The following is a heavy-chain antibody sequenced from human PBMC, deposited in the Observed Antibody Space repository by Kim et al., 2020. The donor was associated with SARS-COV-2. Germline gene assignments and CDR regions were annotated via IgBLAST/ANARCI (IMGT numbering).Heavy chain of an antibody. V-gene: IGHV3-21*01. CDR1: GFTFSSYS. CDR3: ARVRDTIAAAGIPWFNP. D-gene: IGHD6-13*01. J-gene: IGHJ5*02. Sequence: GGSLRLSCAASGFTFSSYSMNWVRQAPGKGLEWVSSISSSSSYIYYADSVKGRFTISRDNAKNSLYLQMNSLRAEDTAVYYCARVRDTIAAAGIPWFNPWGQGTLVTVSS. CDR2: ISSSSSYI.